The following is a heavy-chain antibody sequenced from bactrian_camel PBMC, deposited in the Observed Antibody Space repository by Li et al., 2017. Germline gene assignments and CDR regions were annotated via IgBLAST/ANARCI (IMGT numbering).Heavy chain of an antibody. Sequence: QVQLVESGGGSVQPGGSLRVSCAASGYAYSLNCMGWFRQVPGKEREGIGAVYVDGASTYVVESLRGRLTISQDSGKNTVSLHTTRLTPEVSGMYYCAAVATARCRYGNFPTPEYWGQGTQVTVS. CDR2: VYVDGAST. CDR3: AAVATARCRYGNFPTPEY. D-gene: IGHD4*01. V-gene: IGHV3S1*01. J-gene: IGHJ4*01. CDR1: GYAYSLNC.